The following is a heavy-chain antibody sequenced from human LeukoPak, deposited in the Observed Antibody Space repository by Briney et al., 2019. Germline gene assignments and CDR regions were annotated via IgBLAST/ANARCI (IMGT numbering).Heavy chain of an antibody. CDR2: IYTSGST. CDR1: GGSFSGYY. CDR3: ARDTAGATTDY. J-gene: IGHJ4*02. D-gene: IGHD1-26*01. Sequence: PSETLSLTCAVYGGSFSGYYWSWIRQPPGKGLEWIGRIYTSGSTNYNPSLKSRVTMSVDTSKNQFSLKLSSVTAADTAVYYCARDTAGATTDYWGQGTLVTVSS. V-gene: IGHV4-4*07.